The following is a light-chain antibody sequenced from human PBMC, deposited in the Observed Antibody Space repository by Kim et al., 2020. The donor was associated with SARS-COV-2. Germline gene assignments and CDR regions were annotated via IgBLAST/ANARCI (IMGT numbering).Light chain of an antibody. CDR3: LQDYNYPLT. CDR1: QGIRND. J-gene: IGKJ4*01. CDR2: AAS. V-gene: IGKV1-6*01. Sequence: ASGGDRVTITCRASQGIRNDLGWYQQKPGKAPKLLIYAASSLESGVPSRFSGSGSGTDFTLTISSLQPEDFAIYYCLQDYNYPLTFGGGTKVDIK.